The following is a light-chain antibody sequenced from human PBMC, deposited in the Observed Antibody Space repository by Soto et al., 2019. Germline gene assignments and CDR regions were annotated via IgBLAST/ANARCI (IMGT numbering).Light chain of an antibody. Sequence: SALTQPASVSGSPGQSITISCTVTSSDVGSYNYVSWYQHHPGKAPKLVIYDVDDRPSGVSNRFSGSKSGNTASLTISGLQAEDEADYYCSSFTNSSPLGVFGTGTKVTVL. CDR2: DVD. V-gene: IGLV2-14*03. J-gene: IGLJ1*01. CDR3: SSFTNSSPLGV. CDR1: SSDVGSYNY.